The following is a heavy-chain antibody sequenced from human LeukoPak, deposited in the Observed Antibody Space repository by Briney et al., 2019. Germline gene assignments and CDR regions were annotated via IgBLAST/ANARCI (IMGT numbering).Heavy chain of an antibody. Sequence: GASVKVSCKASGYTFSNYDINWVRQAPGQGLEWMGWMNPNSGRRVYAQKFQGRVTMTRNSSIKTDYVELTSLRSDDTAVYYCARGLRSDYWGQGTLVTVSS. CDR3: ARGLRSDY. D-gene: IGHD3-16*02. CDR1: GYTFSNYD. J-gene: IGHJ4*02. CDR2: MNPNSGRR. V-gene: IGHV1-8*01.